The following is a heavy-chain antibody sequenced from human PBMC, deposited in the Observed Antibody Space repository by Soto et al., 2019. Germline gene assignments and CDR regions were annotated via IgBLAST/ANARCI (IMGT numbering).Heavy chain of an antibody. J-gene: IGHJ6*02. CDR3: GGNSGYDPRYYYYYGMDV. V-gene: IGHV1-69*13. CDR1: GGTFSSYA. D-gene: IGHD5-12*01. CDR2: IIPIFGTA. Sequence: TVKVSCKASGGTFSSYAISWVRQAPGQGLEWMGGIIPIFGTANYAQKFQGRVTITADESTSTAYMELSSLRSEDTAVYYCGGNSGYDPRYYYYYGMDVWGRGTTVTVSS.